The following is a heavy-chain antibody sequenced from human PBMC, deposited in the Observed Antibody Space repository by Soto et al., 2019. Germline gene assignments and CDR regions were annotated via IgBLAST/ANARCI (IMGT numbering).Heavy chain of an antibody. CDR3: AKMEGMDPWAYSFHY. CDR2: IYGGGNGP. J-gene: IGHJ4*02. D-gene: IGHD2-2*03. Sequence: EVQVLESGGGLVQPGGSLRLSCAATRFTFSDFAMSWVRQAPGKGLEWVSRIYGGGNGPHYADSVKGRVTISRDNSKNTLYLQMNSLRAEDTAVYYCAKMEGMDPWAYSFHYWGQGTLVTVSS. V-gene: IGHV3-23*01. CDR1: RFTFSDFA.